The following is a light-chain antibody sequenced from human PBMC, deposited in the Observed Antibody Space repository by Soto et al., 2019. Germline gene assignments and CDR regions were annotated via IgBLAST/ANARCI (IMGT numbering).Light chain of an antibody. V-gene: IGKV3-15*01. CDR3: QEYNGRSS. J-gene: IGKJ1*01. CDR2: RTS. Sequence: EGVTTQSPATLSVSPGERATLSCRASQNVDGDLAWYQQKPGQAPRLLIYRTSTRANGTPVRFSGSGSGTAFTLTISSLQSEDFAVYFCQEYNGRSSFGQGTTVEIK. CDR1: QNVDGD.